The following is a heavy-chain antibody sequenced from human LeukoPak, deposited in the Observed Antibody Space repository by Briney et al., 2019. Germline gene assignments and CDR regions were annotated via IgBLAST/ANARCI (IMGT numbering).Heavy chain of an antibody. D-gene: IGHD3-10*01. CDR1: GGSFSGYY. CDR2: INHSGST. J-gene: IGHJ6*04. Sequence: SETLSLTCAVYGGSFSGYYWSWIRQPPGKGLEWIGEINHSGSTNYNPSLKSRVTISVDTSKSQFSLKLSSVTAADTAVYYCARGSGDIYGMDVWGKGTTVTVSS. CDR3: ARGSGDIYGMDV. V-gene: IGHV4-34*01.